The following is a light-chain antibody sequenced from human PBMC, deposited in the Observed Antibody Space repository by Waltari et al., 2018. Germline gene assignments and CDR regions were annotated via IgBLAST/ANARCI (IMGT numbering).Light chain of an antibody. CDR1: NLDSKT. CDR3: HVWDRDSDHVV. CDR2: NDV. Sequence: SYVLTQPPSVSVAPGATARITCGGHNLDSKTVHLCHQKPGQAPVLVVYNDVDRPSGIPERFSGSNSGNTATLTIIRVEAGDEADYYCHVWDRDSDHVVFGGGTQLNVL. J-gene: IGLJ2*01. V-gene: IGLV3-21*01.